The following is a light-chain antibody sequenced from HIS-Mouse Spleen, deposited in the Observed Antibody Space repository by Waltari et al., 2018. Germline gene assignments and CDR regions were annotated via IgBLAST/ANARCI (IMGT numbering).Light chain of an antibody. CDR2: EGS. Sequence: QSALTQPASVSGSPGQSITISCTGTSSHVGSYNLVSCYQQHPGKAPKLMIYEGSKRPSGVSNRFSGSKSGNTASLTISGLQAEDEADYYCCSYAGSSTLWVFGGGTKLTVL. CDR3: CSYAGSSTLWV. CDR1: SSHVGSYNL. J-gene: IGLJ3*02. V-gene: IGLV2-23*01.